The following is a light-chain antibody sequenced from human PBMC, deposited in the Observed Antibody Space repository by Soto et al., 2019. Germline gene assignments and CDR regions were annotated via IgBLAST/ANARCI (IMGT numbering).Light chain of an antibody. Sequence: DIQMIQSPSSLSASVGDRVTITCRASQNINIYLHWYHQKPGRAPKLLIHAASSLQSGVPTRFSGGGSGTHFTLTISSLQPGDFGTYFCHQSYTSWTFGQGTTVEIK. V-gene: IGKV1-39*01. J-gene: IGKJ1*01. CDR2: AAS. CDR1: QNINIY. CDR3: HQSYTSWT.